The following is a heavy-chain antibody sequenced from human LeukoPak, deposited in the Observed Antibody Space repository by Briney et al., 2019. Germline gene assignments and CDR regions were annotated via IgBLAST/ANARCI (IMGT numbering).Heavy chain of an antibody. CDR3: ARGHKWLRITHYYYYMDV. D-gene: IGHD5-12*01. J-gene: IGHJ6*03. CDR1: GFTFSSYS. CDR2: ISSSSSYI. V-gene: IGHV3-21*01. Sequence: GGSLRLSCAASGFTFSSYSMNWVRQAPGKGLEWVSSISSSSSYIYYADSVKGRFTISRDNAKNSLYLQMNSLRAEDTAVYYCARGHKWLRITHYYYYMDVWGKGTTVTVSS.